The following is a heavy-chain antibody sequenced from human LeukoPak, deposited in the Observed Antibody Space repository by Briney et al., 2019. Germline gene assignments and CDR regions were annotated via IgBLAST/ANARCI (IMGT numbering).Heavy chain of an antibody. CDR3: ASTEGDYDNSYYFDY. D-gene: IGHD4-17*01. CDR1: GFTFSSYS. V-gene: IGHV3-21*01. J-gene: IGHJ4*02. CDR2: ISSSSSYI. Sequence: GSLRLSCAASGFTFSSYSMNWVRQAPGKGLEWVSSISSSSSYIYYADSVKGRFTISRDNAKNSLYLQMNSLRAEDTAVYYCASTEGDYDNSYYFDYWGQGTLVTVSS.